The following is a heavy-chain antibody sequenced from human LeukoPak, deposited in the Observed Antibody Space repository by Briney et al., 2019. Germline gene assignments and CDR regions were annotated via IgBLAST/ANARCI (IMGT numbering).Heavy chain of an antibody. V-gene: IGHV4-34*01. J-gene: IGHJ6*02. CDR3: ARDRRITMVRSYGMDV. Sequence: PSETLSLTCAVYGGSFSGYYWSWNRQPPGKGLEWIGEINHSGSTNYNPSLKSRVTISVDTSKNQFSLKLSSVAAADTAVYYCARDRRITMVRSYGMDVWGQGTTVTVSS. CDR1: GGSFSGYY. D-gene: IGHD3-10*01. CDR2: INHSGST.